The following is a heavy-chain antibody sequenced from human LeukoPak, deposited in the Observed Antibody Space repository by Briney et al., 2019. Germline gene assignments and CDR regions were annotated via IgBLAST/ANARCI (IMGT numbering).Heavy chain of an antibody. CDR1: GGSISSSSYY. D-gene: IGHD2-21*01. CDR2: IYYSGST. V-gene: IGHV4-39*01. J-gene: IGHJ3*02. CDR3: ARFWIHCGGDCWTLGAFDI. Sequence: SETLSLTCTVSGGSISSSSYYWGWIRQPPGKGLEWIGSIYYSGSTYYNPSLKSRVTISVDTSKNQFSLKLSSVTAADTAVYYCARFWIHCGGDCWTLGAFDIWGQGTMVTVSS.